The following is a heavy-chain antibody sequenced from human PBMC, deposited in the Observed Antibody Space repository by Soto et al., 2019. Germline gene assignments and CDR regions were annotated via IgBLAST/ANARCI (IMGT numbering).Heavy chain of an antibody. Sequence: PSETLSLTCTVSGGSISSHYYTWLRQSPGKGLEWIGYIYYNGITNYNPSLKSRVTISVDTSKNQFSLKLRSVTAADTAMYYCARGDTDSILGPRGGSIDPWGQATLVTVSS. V-gene: IGHV4-59*11. CDR1: GGSISSHY. J-gene: IGHJ5*02. CDR2: IYYNGIT. D-gene: IGHD3-3*01. CDR3: ARGDTDSILGPRGGSIDP.